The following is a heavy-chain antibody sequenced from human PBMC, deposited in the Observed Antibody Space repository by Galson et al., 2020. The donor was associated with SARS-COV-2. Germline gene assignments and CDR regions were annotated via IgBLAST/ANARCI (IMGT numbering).Heavy chain of an antibody. CDR3: RVVPAALYYYYYGMDV. J-gene: IGHJ6*02. D-gene: IGHD2-2*01. Sequence: ASVKVSCKVSGYTLTELSMHWVRQAPGKGLEWMGGFDPEDGETIYAQKFQGRVTMTEDTSTDTAYMELSSLRSEDTAVYYCRVVPAALYYYYYGMDVWGQGTTVTVSS. CDR1: GYTLTELS. CDR2: FDPEDGET. V-gene: IGHV1-24*01.